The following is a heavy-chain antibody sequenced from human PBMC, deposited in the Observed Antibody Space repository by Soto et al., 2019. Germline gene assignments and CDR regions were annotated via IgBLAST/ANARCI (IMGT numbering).Heavy chain of an antibody. CDR2: IVPIVDTS. CDR1: GGTFSSDA. V-gene: IGHV1-69*12. J-gene: IGHJ4*02. CDR3: VRVVAIPGYPDN. Sequence: QVQLVQSGAEVRQPASSVKVSCKTSGGTFSSDAISWVRQAPGQGLEWMGGIVPIVDTSTYAQKFQGRVTITADESTSTVYMELSSLRSDDTAVYYCVRVVAIPGYPDNWGQGTLVNVSS. D-gene: IGHD5-12*01.